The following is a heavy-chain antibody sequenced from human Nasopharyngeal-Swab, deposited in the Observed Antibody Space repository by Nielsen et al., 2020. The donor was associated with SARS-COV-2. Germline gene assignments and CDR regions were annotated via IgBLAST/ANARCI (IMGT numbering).Heavy chain of an antibody. CDR2: ISSSSSYI. CDR1: GFTFSSYN. D-gene: IGHD3-16*01. Sequence: GESLKISCAASGFTFSSYNMNWVRQAPGKGLEWVSSISSSSSYIYYADSVKGRFTISRDNAKNSLYLQMNSLRAEDTAVYYCARDEIVGYDYVWGTYWGQGTLVTVSS. CDR3: ARDEIVGYDYVWGTY. V-gene: IGHV3-21*01. J-gene: IGHJ4*02.